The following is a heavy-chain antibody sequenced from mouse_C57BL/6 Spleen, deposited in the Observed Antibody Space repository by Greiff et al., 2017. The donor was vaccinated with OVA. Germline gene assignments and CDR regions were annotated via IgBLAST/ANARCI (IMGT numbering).Heavy chain of an antibody. CDR3: ARSGGSNTYYAMDY. V-gene: IGHV1-55*01. CDR2: IYPGSGST. J-gene: IGHJ4*01. CDR1: GYTFTSYW. Sequence: QVHVKQSGAELVKPGASVKMSCKASGYTFTSYWITWVKQRPGQGLEWIGDIYPGSGSTNYNEKFKSKATLTVDTSSSTAYMQLSSLTSEDSAVYYCARSGGSNTYYAMDYWGQGTSVTVSS. D-gene: IGHD1-1*01.